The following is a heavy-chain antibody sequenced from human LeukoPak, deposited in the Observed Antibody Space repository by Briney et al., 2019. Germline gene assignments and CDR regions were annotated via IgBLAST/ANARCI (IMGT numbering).Heavy chain of an antibody. D-gene: IGHD5-12*01. CDR3: ARDSPGYGAYVW. V-gene: IGHV3-7*01. J-gene: IGHJ1*01. Sequence: GGSLRLSCAASGFTFSTYWMTWVRQAPGKGLEWVANIKEDESREYYVDSVKGRFTISRDNAKNSLYLQMDSLTAEDTAVYYCARDSPGYGAYVWWGQGTLVSVSS. CDR2: IKEDESRE. CDR1: GFTFSTYW.